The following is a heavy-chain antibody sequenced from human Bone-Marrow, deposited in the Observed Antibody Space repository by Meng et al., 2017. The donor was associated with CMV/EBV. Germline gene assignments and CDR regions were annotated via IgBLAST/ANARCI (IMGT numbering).Heavy chain of an antibody. Sequence: GGSLRLSCAASGFIFSNFGMHWVRQAPGKGLEWVSSISSSGSYIYYADSVKGRFTISRDNAKNSLYLQMNSLRAEDTAVYYCARDLIISERRRYYYGSGLPDVWGQGTTVTVSS. CDR2: ISSSGSYI. CDR3: ARDLIISERRRYYYGSGLPDV. D-gene: IGHD3-10*01. J-gene: IGHJ6*02. CDR1: GFIFSNFG. V-gene: IGHV3-21*01.